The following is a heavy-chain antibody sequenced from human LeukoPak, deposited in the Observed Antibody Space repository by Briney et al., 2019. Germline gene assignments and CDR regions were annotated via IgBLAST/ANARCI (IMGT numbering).Heavy chain of an antibody. CDR3: ARDPLWCTNGVCYLYYYYMDV. CDR2: INPNSGGT. J-gene: IGHJ6*03. CDR1: GYTFTGYY. D-gene: IGHD2-8*01. Sequence: GASVKVSCKASGYTFTGYYMHWVRQALGQGLEWMGWINPNSGGTNYAQKFQGRVTMTRDTSISTAYMELSRLRSDDTAVYYCARDPLWCTNGVCYLYYYYMDVWGKGTTVTVSS. V-gene: IGHV1-2*02.